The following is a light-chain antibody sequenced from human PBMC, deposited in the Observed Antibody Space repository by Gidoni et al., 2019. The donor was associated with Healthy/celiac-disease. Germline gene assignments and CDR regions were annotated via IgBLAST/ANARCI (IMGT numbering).Light chain of an antibody. CDR1: QRVSSN. J-gene: IGKJ4*01. V-gene: IGKV3-15*01. Sequence: EIVMTQSPATLSVSPGERATLSCRASQRVSSNFAWYQQKSGQAPKLLIYGASTRATGIPARFSGSGSGTEFTLTISILQSEDFAVYYCQQYNNWPPGLTFXGXTKVEIK. CDR2: GAS. CDR3: QQYNNWPPGLT.